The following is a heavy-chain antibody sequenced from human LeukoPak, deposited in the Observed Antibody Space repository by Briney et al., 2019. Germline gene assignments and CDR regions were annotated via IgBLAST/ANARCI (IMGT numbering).Heavy chain of an antibody. V-gene: IGHV1-69*10. CDR2: IIPIFGIA. D-gene: IGHD3-22*01. CDR3: ATHYYDSSCYYYPWDY. J-gene: IGHJ4*02. CDR1: GGTFSSYA. Sequence: GASVKVSCKASGGTFSSYAISWVRQAPGQGVEWMGGIIPIFGIANDAQKFQGRVTITADKSTSAAYMELSSLRAEDTAVYYCATHYYDSSCYYYPWDYWGEGTVVTVSS.